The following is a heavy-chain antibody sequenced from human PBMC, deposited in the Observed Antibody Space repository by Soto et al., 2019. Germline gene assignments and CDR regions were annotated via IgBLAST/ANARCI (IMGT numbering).Heavy chain of an antibody. Sequence: QVQLQESGPGLVKPSETLSLTCTVSGDSINYYYWSWIRQSPGKGLEWIGYIHYSGTTNYNPSLTRRHTISVDTAKNQFSLQLTSVTAADTAVYYCARTQRCNEGYFHLWGQGTLVAVSS. CDR2: IHYSGTT. J-gene: IGHJ1*01. CDR3: ARTQRCNEGYFHL. V-gene: IGHV4-59*01. CDR1: GDSINYYY.